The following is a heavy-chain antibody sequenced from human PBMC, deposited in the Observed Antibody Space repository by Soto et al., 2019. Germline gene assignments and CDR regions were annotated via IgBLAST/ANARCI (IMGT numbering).Heavy chain of an antibody. J-gene: IGHJ4*02. D-gene: IGHD4-17*01. CDR1: GFTFDDYA. V-gene: IGHV3-9*01. CDR2: ISWNSGSI. Sequence: GGSLRLSCAASGFTFDDYAMHWVRQAPGKGLEWVSGISWNSGSIGYADSVKGRFTISRDNAKNSLYLQMNSLRAEDTALYYCAKDLGGGDYGGGIGYWGQGTLVTVSS. CDR3: AKDLGGGDYGGGIGY.